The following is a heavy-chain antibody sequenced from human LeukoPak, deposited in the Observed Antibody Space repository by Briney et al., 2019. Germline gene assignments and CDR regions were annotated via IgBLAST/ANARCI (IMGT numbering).Heavy chain of an antibody. Sequence: SETLSLTCTVSGDSIRSYYWSWIRQPPVKGLEWIGYMYYSGSTNYNPSLKSRVTISVDTSKNQFSLKLSSVTAADTAVYYCARVSGAVAAYFLTPDYLFDYWGQGTLVTVSS. D-gene: IGHD6-19*01. V-gene: IGHV4-59*01. J-gene: IGHJ4*02. CDR2: MYYSGST. CDR1: GDSIRSYY. CDR3: ARVSGAVAAYFLTPDYLFDY.